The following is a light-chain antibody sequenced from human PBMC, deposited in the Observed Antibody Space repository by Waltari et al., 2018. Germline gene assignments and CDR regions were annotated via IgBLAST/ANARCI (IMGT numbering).Light chain of an antibody. J-gene: IGLJ3*02. Sequence: QSVLTQPPSASGTPGQRVTISCSGSSSNIGSNTVTWYQQLPGTAPKLLSYSDNQRPSGVPDRFSGSKSGTSASLAISGLQSEDEADYYCAAWDDSLNGRVFGGGTKLTV. CDR2: SDN. CDR3: AAWDDSLNGRV. CDR1: SSNIGSNT. V-gene: IGLV1-44*01.